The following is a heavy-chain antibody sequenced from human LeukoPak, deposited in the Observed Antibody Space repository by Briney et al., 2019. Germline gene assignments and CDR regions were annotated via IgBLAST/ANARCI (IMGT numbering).Heavy chain of an antibody. V-gene: IGHV3-21*01. CDR3: ARDLGTGTMDV. CDR1: GFTFSSYS. D-gene: IGHD1-1*01. Sequence: GGSLRLSCAASGFTFSSYSMNWVRQAPGKGLEWVSSISSSSSYIYYADSVKGRFTISRDNAKNSLYLQMNSLRAEDTAVYYCARDLGTGTMDVWGKGTTVTVPS. CDR2: ISSSSSYI. J-gene: IGHJ6*03.